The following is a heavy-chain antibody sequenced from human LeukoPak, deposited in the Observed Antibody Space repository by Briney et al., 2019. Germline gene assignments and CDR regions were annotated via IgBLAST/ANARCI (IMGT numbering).Heavy chain of an antibody. J-gene: IGHJ4*02. CDR3: TREGYYFDY. Sequence: SQTLSLTCAISGDTVSSSIAVCNWIRQSPSRGLEWLGRTYYRSKWFNDYAMSVKSRITINPDTSKNQFSLQLNSVTPEDTAVYYCTREGYYFDYWGQGTLVTVSS. CDR2: TYYRSKWFN. V-gene: IGHV6-1*01. CDR1: GDTVSSSIAV.